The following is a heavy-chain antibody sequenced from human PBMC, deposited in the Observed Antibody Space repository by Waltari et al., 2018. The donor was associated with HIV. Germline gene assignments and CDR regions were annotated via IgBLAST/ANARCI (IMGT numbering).Heavy chain of an antibody. V-gene: IGHV1-2*02. CDR2: MKPNRVGT. J-gene: IGHJ5*02. Sequence: QVQLVQSGAEVKKPGASVKVSCKASGYTLTGYYMHWVRQAPGQGIDWMGWMKPNRVGTNYAQKFQGRVTMTRHTSISTAYREVSRLRSDDTAVYYCARDTPDAYYYDTSGYWSWGQGTLVTVSS. D-gene: IGHD3-22*01. CDR3: ARDTPDAYYYDTSGYWS. CDR1: GYTLTGYY.